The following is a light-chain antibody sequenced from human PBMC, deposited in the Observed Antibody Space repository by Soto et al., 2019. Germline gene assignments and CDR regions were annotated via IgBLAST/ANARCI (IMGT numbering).Light chain of an antibody. CDR3: QQSYTTPRT. CDR1: QSISTF. Sequence: DIQMTQSPSSLSASVGDRVSVTCRASQSISTFLNWYQQRPGEAPKLLIYAASSLQSGLPSRFSGSGSGADFTLTIGSLQPEDFATYYCQQSYTTPRTFGQGTKVEVK. V-gene: IGKV1-39*01. CDR2: AAS. J-gene: IGKJ1*01.